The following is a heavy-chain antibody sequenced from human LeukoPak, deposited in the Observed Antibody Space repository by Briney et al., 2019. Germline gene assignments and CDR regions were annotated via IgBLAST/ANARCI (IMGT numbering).Heavy chain of an antibody. CDR2: ISAYNGNT. CDR1: GYTFTSYG. V-gene: IGHV1-18*01. CDR3: ARDRGQAIFGVVPYNWFDP. J-gene: IGHJ5*02. D-gene: IGHD3-3*01. Sequence: ASVKVSCKASGYTFTSYGISWVRQAPGQGLEWMGWISAYNGNTNYAQKLQGRVTMTTGTSTSTAYMELRSLGSDDTAVYYCARDRGQAIFGVVPYNWFDPWGQGTLVTVSS.